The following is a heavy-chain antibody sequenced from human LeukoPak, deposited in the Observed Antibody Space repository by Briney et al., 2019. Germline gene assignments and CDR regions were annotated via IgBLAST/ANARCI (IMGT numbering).Heavy chain of an antibody. CDR2: IYYSGST. J-gene: IGHJ6*02. V-gene: IGHV4-59*01. Sequence: SETLSLTCTVSGGSISSYYWSWIRQPPGKGLEWIGYIYYSGSTNYNPSLKSRVTISVDTSKNRFSLKLSSVTAADTAVYYCASVQSVDFWSGYYTGGMDVWGQGTTVTVSS. CDR1: GGSISSYY. CDR3: ASVQSVDFWSGYYTGGMDV. D-gene: IGHD3-3*01.